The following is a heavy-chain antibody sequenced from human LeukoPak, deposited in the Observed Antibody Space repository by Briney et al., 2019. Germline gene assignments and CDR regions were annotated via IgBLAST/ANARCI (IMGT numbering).Heavy chain of an antibody. Sequence: GGSLRLSCAASGFTFSSYAMHWVRQAPGKGLEWVAVISYDGSNKYYADSVKGRFTISRDNSKNTLYLQMNSLRAEDTAVYYCARDPGYSSSWHLDYWGQGTLVTVSS. CDR3: ARDPGYSSSWHLDY. V-gene: IGHV3-30-3*01. CDR2: ISYDGSNK. CDR1: GFTFSSYA. J-gene: IGHJ4*02. D-gene: IGHD6-13*01.